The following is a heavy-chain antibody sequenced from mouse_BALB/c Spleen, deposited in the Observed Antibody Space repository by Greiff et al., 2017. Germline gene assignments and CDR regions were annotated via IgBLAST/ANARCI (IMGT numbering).Heavy chain of an antibody. V-gene: IGHV14-3*02. J-gene: IGHJ4*01. D-gene: IGHD1-2*01. CDR1: GFNINDSY. CDR3: ARGYGAMDY. CDR2: IDPANGNT. Sequence: EVQLHQSGAELVKPGASVKLSCTASGFNINDSYMHWVKQRPEQGLEWIGRIDPANGNTKYDPKFQGKATITADTSSNTAYLQLSSLTSEDTAVYYGARGYGAMDYWGQGTSVTVSS.